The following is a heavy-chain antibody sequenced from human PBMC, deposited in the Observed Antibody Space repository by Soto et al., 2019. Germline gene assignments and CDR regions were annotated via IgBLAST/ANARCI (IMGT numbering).Heavy chain of an antibody. CDR1: GGSISSGGYY. Sequence: QVQLQESGPGLVKPSQTLSLTCTVSGGSISSGGYYWSWIRQHPGKGLECIGHIYYSGTTYYNPSLKWRVSKSIDTSKNQFSLKVSSVTAADTVVYYCARAARSDPSFDFWGQGTLVSVSS. CDR3: ARAARSDPSFDF. D-gene: IGHD6-25*01. CDR2: IYYSGTT. J-gene: IGHJ4*02. V-gene: IGHV4-31*03.